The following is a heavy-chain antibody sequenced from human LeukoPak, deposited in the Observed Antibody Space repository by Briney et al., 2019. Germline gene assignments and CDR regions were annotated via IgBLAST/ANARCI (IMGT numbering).Heavy chain of an antibody. CDR1: GFTFSRYS. J-gene: IGHJ4*02. D-gene: IGHD2-2*01. Sequence: PGGSLRLSCSASGFTFSRYSMHWVRQAPGKGLEYVSAISNNGGSTYDADSVKGRFTISRDNSKNTLYLQMSSLRADDTAVYYCARDYCSSTSCYDYWGQGTMVTVSS. CDR2: ISNNGGST. V-gene: IGHV3-64D*06. CDR3: ARDYCSSTSCYDY.